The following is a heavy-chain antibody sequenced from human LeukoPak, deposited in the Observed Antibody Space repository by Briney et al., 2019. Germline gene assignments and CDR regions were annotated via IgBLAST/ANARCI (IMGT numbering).Heavy chain of an antibody. J-gene: IGHJ4*02. CDR3: ARQMNTVTADY. CDR1: GGSISSSSYF. D-gene: IGHD4-17*01. Sequence: PSETLSLTCTVSGGSISSSSYFWGWIRQPPGKGLEWIGSIFYSGSTHYNPSLNSRVTISIDTYKNQFSLRLSSVTAADTAVYYCARQMNTVTADYWGQGTLVTVSS. V-gene: IGHV4-39*01. CDR2: IFYSGST.